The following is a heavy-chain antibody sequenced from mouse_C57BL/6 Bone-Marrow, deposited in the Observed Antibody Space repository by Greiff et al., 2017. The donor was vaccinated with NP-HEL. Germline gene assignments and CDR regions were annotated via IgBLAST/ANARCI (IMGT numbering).Heavy chain of an antibody. CDR2: IYPGDGDT. CDR3: ARRRLLRYFDY. J-gene: IGHJ2*01. D-gene: IGHD1-1*01. V-gene: IGHV1-82*01. CDR1: GYAFSSSW. Sequence: QVQLKESGPELVKPGASVKISCKASGYAFSSSWMNWVKQRPGKGLEWIGRIYPGDGDTNYNGKFKGKATLTADKSSSTAYMQLSSLTSEDSAVYFCARRRLLRYFDYWGQGTTLTVSS.